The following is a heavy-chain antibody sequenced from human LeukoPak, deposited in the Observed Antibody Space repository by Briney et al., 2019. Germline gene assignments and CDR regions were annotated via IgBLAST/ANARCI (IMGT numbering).Heavy chain of an antibody. J-gene: IGHJ5*02. Sequence: SETLSLTCTVSGGSISSSSYYWGWIRQPPGKGLEWIGSIYYSGSTYYNPSLKSRVTISVDTSKNQFSLKLSSVTAADTAVYYCARLLWFGELKFDPWGQGTLVTVSS. CDR2: IYYSGST. D-gene: IGHD3-10*01. CDR1: GGSISSSSYY. V-gene: IGHV4-39*01. CDR3: ARLLWFGELKFDP.